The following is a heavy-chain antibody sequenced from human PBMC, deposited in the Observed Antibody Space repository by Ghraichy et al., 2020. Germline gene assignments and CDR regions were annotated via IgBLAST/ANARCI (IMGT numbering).Heavy chain of an antibody. D-gene: IGHD1-1*01. CDR1: GFTFSTCG. CDR3: VKDRSNNWALDY. V-gene: IGHV3-30*02. J-gene: IGHJ4*02. Sequence: GGSLRLSCAAAGFTFSTCGMHWVRQAPGKGLEWVALIWEDGTNKFYADSVKGRFTISRDNSKNTVYLQMNSLRVEDTAVYYCVKDRSNNWALDYWGQGALVTVSS. CDR2: IWEDGTNK.